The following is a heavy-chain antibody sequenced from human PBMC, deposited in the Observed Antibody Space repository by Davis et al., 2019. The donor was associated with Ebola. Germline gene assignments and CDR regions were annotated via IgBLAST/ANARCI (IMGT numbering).Heavy chain of an antibody. J-gene: IGHJ5*02. D-gene: IGHD3-3*01. CDR1: GGSVSSGSYY. Sequence: PSETLSLTCTVSGGSVSSGSYYWSWIRQPPGKGLEWIGYIYYSGSTNYNPSLKSRVTISVDTSKNQFSLKLSSVTAADTAVYYCARARITIFGVVIPNWFDPWGQGTLVTVSS. CDR2: IYYSGST. V-gene: IGHV4-61*01. CDR3: ARARITIFGVVIPNWFDP.